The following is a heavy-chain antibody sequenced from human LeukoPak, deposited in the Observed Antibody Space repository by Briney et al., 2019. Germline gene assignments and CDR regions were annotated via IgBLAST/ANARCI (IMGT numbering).Heavy chain of an antibody. V-gene: IGHV1-69*13. Sequence: GASVKVSCKASGGRFSYYALTWVRQAPGQGFEWMGGIIPIFGTTNYAQKFQGRVTFTADESTTTAYMELSSLRFEDTAVYYCGRGPLKQQLVKPDPDYDYYMDVWGNGTTVSVSS. CDR2: IIPIFGTT. D-gene: IGHD6-13*01. J-gene: IGHJ6*03. CDR1: GGRFSYYA. CDR3: GRGPLKQQLVKPDPDYDYYMDV.